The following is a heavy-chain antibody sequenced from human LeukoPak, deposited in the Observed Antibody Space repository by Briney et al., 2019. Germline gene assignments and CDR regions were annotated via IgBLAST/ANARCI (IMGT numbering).Heavy chain of an antibody. Sequence: GSLRLSCAASGFTFSSYDMHWVRQATGKGLEWVSAIGTAGDTYYPGSVKGRFTISRENAKNSLYLQMNSLRAGDTAVYYCARDAPYYYDSSGYYRYYFDYWGQGTLVTVSS. J-gene: IGHJ4*02. D-gene: IGHD3-22*01. CDR2: IGTAGDT. CDR3: ARDAPYYYDSSGYYRYYFDY. CDR1: GFTFSSYD. V-gene: IGHV3-13*01.